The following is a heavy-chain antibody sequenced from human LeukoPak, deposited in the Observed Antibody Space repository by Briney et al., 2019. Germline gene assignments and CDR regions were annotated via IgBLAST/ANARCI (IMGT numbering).Heavy chain of an antibody. J-gene: IGHJ4*02. CDR3: ASHSSSWYGFDY. V-gene: IGHV3-53*01. CDR1: GFTFSSYA. D-gene: IGHD6-13*01. CDR2: IYSGGST. Sequence: QPGRSLRLSCAASGFTFSSYAMHWVRQAPGKGLEWVSVIYSGGSTYYADSVKGRFTISRDNSKNTLYLQMNSLRAEDTAVYYCASHSSSWYGFDYWGQGTLVTVSS.